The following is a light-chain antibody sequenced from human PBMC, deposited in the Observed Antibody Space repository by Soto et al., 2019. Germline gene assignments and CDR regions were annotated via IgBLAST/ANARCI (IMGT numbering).Light chain of an antibody. V-gene: IGLV1-47*01. J-gene: IGLJ3*02. CDR2: RNN. Sequence: QSVLTQSPSASGTPGQRVTISCSGSRSNIGRNFAYWYQHVPGTAPRLLIQRNNERPSGVPDRFSDSKSGTSVSLAISGLRSDDEATYYCAAWDDTLDAQVFGGGTKLTVL. CDR1: RSNIGRNF. CDR3: AAWDDTLDAQV.